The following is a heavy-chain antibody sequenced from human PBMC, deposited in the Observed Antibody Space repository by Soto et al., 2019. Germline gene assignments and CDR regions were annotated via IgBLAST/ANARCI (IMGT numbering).Heavy chain of an antibody. CDR1: GFTFSSYG. V-gene: IGHV3-30*03. Sequence: SLRLSCAASGFTFSSYGMHWVRQAPGKGLEWVAVISYDGSNKYYADSVKGRFTISRDNSKNTLYLQMNSLRAEDTAVYYCVRGATIFGWVSVWGQGTTVTVSS. CDR3: VRGATIFGWVSV. D-gene: IGHD3-3*01. CDR2: ISYDGSNK. J-gene: IGHJ6*02.